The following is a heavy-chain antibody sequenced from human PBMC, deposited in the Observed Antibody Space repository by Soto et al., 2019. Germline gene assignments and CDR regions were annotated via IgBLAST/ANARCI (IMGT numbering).Heavy chain of an antibody. D-gene: IGHD2-21*02. V-gene: IGHV3-21*02. CDR3: ARIMGGDCPSYYYSSMDV. CDR1: GFNLGTFT. CDR2: IGTTDTFI. J-gene: IGHJ6*02. Sequence: EVQLVESGGGLVKPGGSLRLSCAASGFNLGTFTMNWVRQAPGKGLEWVSSIGTTDTFIYYADSGRGRFTISRDNAKNSMFLQMNRLRAAETAIYCCARIMGGDCPSYYYSSMDVWGQGTTVTVSS.